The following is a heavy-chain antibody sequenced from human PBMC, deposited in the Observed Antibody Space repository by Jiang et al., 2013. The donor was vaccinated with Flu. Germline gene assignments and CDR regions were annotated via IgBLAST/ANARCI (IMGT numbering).Heavy chain of an antibody. Sequence: GPGLVKPSETLSLTCTVSNGSLSSYYWNWIRQSPGKGLEWIGYIYNSARPNYNPSLKSRVIISVDKSKNQLSLKLNSVTAADTAFYYCARGINHFDYSGSGYPHIEYWGQGTLVTGLL. D-gene: IGHD3-22*01. V-gene: IGHV4-59*01. CDR2: IYNSARP. CDR3: ARGINHFDYSGSGYPHIEY. CDR1: NGSLSSYY. J-gene: IGHJ4*02.